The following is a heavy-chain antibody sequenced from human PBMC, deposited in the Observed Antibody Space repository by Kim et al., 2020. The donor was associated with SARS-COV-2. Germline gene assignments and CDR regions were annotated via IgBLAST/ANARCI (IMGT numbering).Heavy chain of an antibody. CDR2: I. Sequence: IYYADSVKGRVTIARDNAKNSMYLQRNSLRAEDTAVYYCAGDSSGWFYFDYWGQGTLVTVSS. CDR3: AGDSSGWFYFDY. V-gene: IGHV3-21*01. D-gene: IGHD6-19*01. J-gene: IGHJ4*02.